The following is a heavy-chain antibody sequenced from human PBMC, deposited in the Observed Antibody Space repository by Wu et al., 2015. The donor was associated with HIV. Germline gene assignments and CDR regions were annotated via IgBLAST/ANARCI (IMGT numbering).Heavy chain of an antibody. CDR2: INPNSGKG. CDR1: GYTFTTSD. Sequence: QVRLVQSGAEVKKPGASVKVSCKASGYTFTTSDIHWVRQASGQGLEWMGWINPNSGKGYYAQRFQGRVTMSRNISTTTAHMELSSLTSEDTAVYYCAGNPGYCSGGRCYAWYFDLWGRGTLVTVSS. J-gene: IGHJ2*01. V-gene: IGHV1-8*01. D-gene: IGHD2-15*01. CDR3: AGNPGYCSGGRCYAWYFDL.